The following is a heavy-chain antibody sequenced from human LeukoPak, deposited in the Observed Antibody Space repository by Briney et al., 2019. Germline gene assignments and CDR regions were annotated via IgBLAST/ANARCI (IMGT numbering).Heavy chain of an antibody. CDR3: AKDEGSSWYYFDY. CDR2: ISGSGGST. D-gene: IGHD6-13*01. Sequence: GGTLRLSCAASGFTFSSYAMSWVRQAPGKGLEWVSAISGSGGSTYYADSVKGRFTISRDNSKNTLYLQMNSLRAEDTAVYYCAKDEGSSWYYFDYWGQGTLVTVSS. V-gene: IGHV3-23*01. CDR1: GFTFSSYA. J-gene: IGHJ4*02.